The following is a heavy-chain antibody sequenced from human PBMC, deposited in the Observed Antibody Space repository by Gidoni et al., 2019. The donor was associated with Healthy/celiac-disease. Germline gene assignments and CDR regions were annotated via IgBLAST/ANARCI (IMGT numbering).Heavy chain of an antibody. J-gene: IGHJ3*02. CDR2: INSDGSST. V-gene: IGHV3-74*01. CDR3: ARGPYYYVKGGKSAFDI. CDR1: GFTFRSYW. Sequence: EVQLVESGGGLVQPGGSLRLSCAASGFTFRSYWMHWVRQAPGKGLVWVSRINSDGSSTSYADSVKGRFTISRDNAKNTLYLQMNSLRAEDTAVYYCARGPYYYVKGGKSAFDIWGQGTMVTVSS. D-gene: IGHD3-10*02.